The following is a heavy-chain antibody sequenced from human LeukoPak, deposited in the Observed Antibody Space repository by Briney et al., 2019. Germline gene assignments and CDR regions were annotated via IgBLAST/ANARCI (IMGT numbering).Heavy chain of an antibody. V-gene: IGHV4-39*01. J-gene: IGHJ5*02. CDR2: IYYSGST. CDR3: ARRGYCSSTSCYEYWFDA. Sequence: PSETLSLTCTVSGGSISSSSYYWGWFRQPPGKERVWFGIIYYSGSTYYNPSLKSRLTISVDTSKNQFSLKLSSVTATDTAVYYCARRGYCSSTSCYEYWFDAWGQGTLVTVSS. D-gene: IGHD2-2*01. CDR1: GGSISSSSYY.